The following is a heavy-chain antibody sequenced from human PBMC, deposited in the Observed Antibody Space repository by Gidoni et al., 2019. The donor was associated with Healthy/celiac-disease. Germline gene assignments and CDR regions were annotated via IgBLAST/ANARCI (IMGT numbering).Heavy chain of an antibody. CDR1: GYTLTELS. CDR2: FDPEDGGT. J-gene: IGHJ4*02. V-gene: IGHV1-24*01. CDR3: ATGALAGRYSSSWYGRIFVY. Sequence: QVPLVQSGAEVKKPGASVKVACKVSGYTLTELSLHWVRQAPGKGLEWMGGFDPEDGGTIYAQKFQGRVTMTEDTSTDTAYMELSSLRSEDTAVYYCATGALAGRYSSSWYGRIFVYWGQGTLVTVSS. D-gene: IGHD6-13*01.